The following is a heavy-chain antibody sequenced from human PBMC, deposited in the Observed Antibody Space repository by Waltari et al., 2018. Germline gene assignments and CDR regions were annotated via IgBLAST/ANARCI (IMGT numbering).Heavy chain of an antibody. CDR1: GGSISRSRYY. Sequence: QLQLQESGPGLVKPSETLSLTCTVSGGSISRSRYYWGWIRQPPGKGLEWIGSIYYSGSTYYNPSLKSRVTISVDTSKNQFSLKLSSVTAADTAVYYCARQTWIQLWLYAFDIWGQGTMVTVSS. J-gene: IGHJ3*02. V-gene: IGHV4-39*01. D-gene: IGHD5-18*01. CDR3: ARQTWIQLWLYAFDI. CDR2: IYYSGST.